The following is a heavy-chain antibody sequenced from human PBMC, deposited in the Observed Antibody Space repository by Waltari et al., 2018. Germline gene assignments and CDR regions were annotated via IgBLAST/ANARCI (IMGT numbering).Heavy chain of an antibody. CDR1: GYTLTELS. D-gene: IGHD3-10*01. V-gene: IGHV1-24*01. J-gene: IGHJ4*02. CDR3: ATDLHRGLKDY. Sequence: QVQLVQSGAEVKKPGASVKVSCKVSGYTLTELSMHWVRQAPGKGLEWMGGVYPEDRETIFPQKFQGRVTMTEDTPTDTAYMELSSLRSEEPAVYYCATDLHRGLKDYWGQGTLVTVSS. CDR2: VYPEDRET.